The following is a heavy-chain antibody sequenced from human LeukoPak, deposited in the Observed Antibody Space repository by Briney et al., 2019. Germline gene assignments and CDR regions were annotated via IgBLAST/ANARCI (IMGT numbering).Heavy chain of an antibody. J-gene: IGHJ4*02. Sequence: PGGSLRLSCAASGFSFSSYSMNWVRQAPGKGLEWVSSIGSGSSFIYYADSVRGRFTTSRDNAKNSLYLQMNSLRAEDTAVYYCVRGPATDPFDYWGQGTLVTVSS. V-gene: IGHV3-21*01. CDR2: IGSGSSFI. CDR3: VRGPATDPFDY. CDR1: GFSFSSYS. D-gene: IGHD5-12*01.